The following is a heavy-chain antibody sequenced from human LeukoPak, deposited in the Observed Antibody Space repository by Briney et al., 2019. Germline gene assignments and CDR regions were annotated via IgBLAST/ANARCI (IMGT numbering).Heavy chain of an antibody. Sequence: ASVKVSCKVSGYSLTELSMHWVRQAPGKGLEWMGGFDPEDGETIYAQKFQGRVTMTEDTSTDTAYIDLSSLRSEDTAVYYCARAKLDLYYYSMDVWGRGTTVTVSS. CDR1: GYSLTELS. J-gene: IGHJ6*03. CDR2: FDPEDGET. CDR3: ARAKLDLYYYSMDV. D-gene: IGHD1-1*01. V-gene: IGHV1-24*01.